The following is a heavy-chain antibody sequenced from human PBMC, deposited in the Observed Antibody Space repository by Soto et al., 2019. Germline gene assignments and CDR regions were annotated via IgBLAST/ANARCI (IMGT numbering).Heavy chain of an antibody. V-gene: IGHV3-21*01. CDR2: ISSSSSYI. Sequence: GSLRLSCAASGFTFSSYSMNWVRQAPGKGLEWVSSISSSSSYIYYADSVKGRFTISRGNAKNSLYLQMNSLRAEDTAVYYCARDPSGDYYYGMDVWGQGTTVTVSS. CDR1: GFTFSSYS. J-gene: IGHJ6*02. CDR3: ARDPSGDYYYGMDV. D-gene: IGHD4-17*01.